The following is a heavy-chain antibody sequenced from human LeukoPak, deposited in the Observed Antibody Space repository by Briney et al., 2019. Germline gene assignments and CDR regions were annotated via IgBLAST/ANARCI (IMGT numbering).Heavy chain of an antibody. V-gene: IGHV3-48*01. J-gene: IGHJ4*02. CDR2: IDSSSSTI. CDR3: ANYYYGSGSSFSADY. D-gene: IGHD3-10*01. Sequence: GGSLRLSCEASGFIFSDYNMNWVRQAPGKGLEWLSYIDSSSSTIYYADSVKGRFTISRDNSKNTLYLQMNSLRAEDTAVYYCANYYYGSGSSFSADYWGQGTLVTVSS. CDR1: GFIFSDYN.